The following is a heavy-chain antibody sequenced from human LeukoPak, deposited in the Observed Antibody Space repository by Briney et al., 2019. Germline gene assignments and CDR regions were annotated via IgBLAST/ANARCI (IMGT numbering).Heavy chain of an antibody. V-gene: IGHV3-30*14. CDR2: ISYDGSNK. CDR3: ARGLFLSGYLDAFDV. J-gene: IGHJ3*01. D-gene: IGHD3-22*01. CDR1: AFTFSTYT. Sequence: GRSLRLSCAASAFTFSTYTMHWVRQAPGKGLEWVALISYDGSNKYYADSMKGRFTISRDNSKNTLYLQMNSLRVEDTAVYYCARGLFLSGYLDAFDVWGQGTVVTVSS.